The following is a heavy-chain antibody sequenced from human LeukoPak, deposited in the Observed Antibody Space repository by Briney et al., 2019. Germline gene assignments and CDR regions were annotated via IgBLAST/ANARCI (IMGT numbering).Heavy chain of an antibody. CDR1: GGSISSYY. V-gene: IGHV4-59*08. CDR3: AKTVYDSSGYYGETELNYFDY. J-gene: IGHJ4*02. D-gene: IGHD3-22*01. CDR2: IYYSGTT. Sequence: NPSETLSLTCTVSGGSISSYYWSWIRQPPGKGLEWIGYIYYSGTTNYNPSLKSRVTISVDTSKNQFSLKLSSVTAADTAVYYCAKTVYDSSGYYGETELNYFDYWGQGTLVTVSS.